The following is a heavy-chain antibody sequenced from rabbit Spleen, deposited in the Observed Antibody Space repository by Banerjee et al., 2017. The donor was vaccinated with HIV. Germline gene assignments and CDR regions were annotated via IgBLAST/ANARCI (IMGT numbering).Heavy chain of an antibody. CDR1: GVSFSNGYD. D-gene: IGHD1-1*01. CDR3: ARDLIGVIGWNFNL. Sequence: QQLVESGGGLVKPGASLTLTCKASGVSFSNGYDMCRVRQAPGKGLEWIACIYTGNSKTYYANWAKGRFTISKTSSTTVTLQMTSLTVADTATYFCARDLIGVIGWNFNLWGQGTLVTVS. V-gene: IGHV1S40*01. CDR2: IYTGNSKT. J-gene: IGHJ4*01.